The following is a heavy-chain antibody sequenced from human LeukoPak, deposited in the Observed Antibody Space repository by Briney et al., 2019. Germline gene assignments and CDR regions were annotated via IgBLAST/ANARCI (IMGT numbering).Heavy chain of an antibody. V-gene: IGHV3-30*04. Sequence: GGSLRLSCAASGFTFSSYAMHWVRQAPGKGLEWVAVISYDGSNKYYADSVKGRFTISRDNSKNTLYLQMNSLRAEDTAVYYCARDLGGIFDYWGQGTLVSVSS. CDR3: ARDLGGIFDY. CDR1: GFTFSSYA. CDR2: ISYDGSNK. J-gene: IGHJ4*02. D-gene: IGHD3-16*01.